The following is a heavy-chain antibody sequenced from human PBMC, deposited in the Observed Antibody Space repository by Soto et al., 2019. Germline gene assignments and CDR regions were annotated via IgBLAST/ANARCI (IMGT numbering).Heavy chain of an antibody. CDR1: GYTFANYG. D-gene: IGHD1-1*01. CDR3: VRDLKYLRVTGNWFDS. Sequence: QVQLMQSGNEVKKPGASVTVSCKASGYTFANYGISWVRQAPGQGLEWMGWISGNNGATNYAPKVQDRITMTLDTSTGVASMALRSLRSDDTAIYYCVRDLKYLRVTGNWFDSWGQGTLVTVSS. V-gene: IGHV1-18*04. J-gene: IGHJ5*01. CDR2: ISGNNGAT.